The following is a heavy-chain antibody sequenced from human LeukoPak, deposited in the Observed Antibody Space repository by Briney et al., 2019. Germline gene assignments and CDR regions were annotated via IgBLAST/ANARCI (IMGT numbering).Heavy chain of an antibody. V-gene: IGHV4-59*01. CDR2: IYYSGST. CDR1: AGSISSYY. D-gene: IGHD1-26*01. J-gene: IGHJ4*02. CDR3: ARDHGSYYDY. Sequence: SETLSLTWTVAAGSISSYYSSWIRQPPGNGLEWLGYIYYSGSTNYNPYLKSRVTISVDTSKNQFSLKLSSVTAADTAVYYCARDHGSYYDYWGQGTLVTVSP.